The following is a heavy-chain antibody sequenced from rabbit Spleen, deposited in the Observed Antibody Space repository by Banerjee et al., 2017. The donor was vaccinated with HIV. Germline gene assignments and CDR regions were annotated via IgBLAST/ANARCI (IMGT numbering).Heavy chain of an antibody. V-gene: IGHV1S40*01. J-gene: IGHJ6*01. CDR2: IDIGSSGFT. D-gene: IGHD1-1*01. CDR3: ARDTSSSFSSYGMDL. Sequence: QSLEESGGDLVKPGASLTLTCKASGLDFSGDSYDSYMCWVRQAPGKGLEWIACIDIGSSGFTYFASWAKGRFTISKTSSTTVTLQMNSLTAADTATYFCARDTSSSFSSYGMDLWGPGTLVTVS. CDR1: GLDFSGDSY.